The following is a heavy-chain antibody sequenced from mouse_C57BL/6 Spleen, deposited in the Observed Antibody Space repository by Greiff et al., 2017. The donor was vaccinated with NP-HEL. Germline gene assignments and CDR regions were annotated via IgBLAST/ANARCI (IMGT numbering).Heavy chain of an antibody. J-gene: IGHJ3*01. D-gene: IGHD1-1*01. CDR3: AIPANYYGSIPFAY. V-gene: IGHV1-74*01. CDR1: GYTFTSYW. CDR2: IHPSDSDT. Sequence: QVQLQQPGAELVKPGASVKVSCKASGYTFTSYWMHWVKQRPGQGLEWIGRIHPSDSDTNYNQKFKGKATLTVDKSSSTAYMQLSSLTSEDSAVYYCAIPANYYGSIPFAYWGLGTLVTVSA.